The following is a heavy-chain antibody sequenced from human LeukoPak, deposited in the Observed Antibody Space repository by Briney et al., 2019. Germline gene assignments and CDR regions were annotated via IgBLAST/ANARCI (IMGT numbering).Heavy chain of an antibody. V-gene: IGHV3-66*01. Sequence: PGGSLRLSCVASGFTVSSNYMSWVRQAPGKGLEWVSVIYSGDNTYYVDPVKGRFTISRDSSKNTLYLQMNSLRAEDTAVYYCARDYYDILTANRQTKSSYFDYWGQGTLVTVSS. CDR3: ARDYYDILTANRQTKSSYFDY. J-gene: IGHJ4*02. D-gene: IGHD3-9*01. CDR1: GFTVSSNY. CDR2: IYSGDNT.